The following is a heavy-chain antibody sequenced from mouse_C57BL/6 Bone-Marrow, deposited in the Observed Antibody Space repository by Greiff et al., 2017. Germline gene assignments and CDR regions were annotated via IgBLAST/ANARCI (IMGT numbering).Heavy chain of an antibody. D-gene: IGHD3-2*02. J-gene: IGHJ3*01. CDR2: INPNNGGT. V-gene: IGHV1-26*01. Sequence: VQLQQSGPELVKPGASVKISCKASGYTFTDYYMNWVKQSHGKSLEWIGDINPNNGGTSYNQKFKGKATLTVAKSSSTSYMELRSLTAECSAVYCWASDSSGYVGPYWGQGTLVTVSA. CDR3: ASDSSGYVGPY. CDR1: GYTFTDYY.